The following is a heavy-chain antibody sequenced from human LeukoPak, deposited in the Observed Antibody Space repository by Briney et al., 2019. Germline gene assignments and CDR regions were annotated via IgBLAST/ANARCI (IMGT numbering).Heavy chain of an antibody. J-gene: IGHJ4*02. CDR1: GFIFSSYA. CDR3: AKAERMGSAKTINFDY. V-gene: IGHV3-23*01. D-gene: IGHD1-26*01. Sequence: GGSLRLSCAASGFIFSSYAMSWVRQAPGKGLEWVSVISGSAGSTYYADSVKGRFTISRDNSKNTLYLQMNSLRAEDTAVYYCAKAERMGSAKTINFDYWGQGTLVTVSS. CDR2: ISGSAGST.